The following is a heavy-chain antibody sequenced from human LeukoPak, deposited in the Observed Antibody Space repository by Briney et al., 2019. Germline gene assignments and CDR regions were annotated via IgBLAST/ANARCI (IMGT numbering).Heavy chain of an antibody. CDR3: AKDSRTGRMLDS. CDR1: GFIFDNYG. J-gene: IGHJ4*02. V-gene: IGHV3-23*01. CDR2: ITGSGTAA. Sequence: PGGSLRLSCAASGFIFDNYGLSWVRQAPGKGLEWVSAITGSGTAAFYAASVEGRFTISRDNAENTVHLQMSGLRVDDTAIYYCAKDSRTGRMLDSWGQGTLVTVSS. D-gene: IGHD1-1*01.